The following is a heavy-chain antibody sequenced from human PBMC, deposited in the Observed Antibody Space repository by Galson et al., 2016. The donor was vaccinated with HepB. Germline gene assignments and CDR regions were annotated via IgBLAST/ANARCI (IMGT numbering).Heavy chain of an antibody. J-gene: IGHJ2*01. CDR3: ARGAARPGDWYFDL. V-gene: IGHV3-13*04. CDR2: IGTAGDT. Sequence: SLRLSCAASGFTFSSYDTHWVRQATGKGLEWVSTIGTAGDTYYPGSVKGRFTLSRENAKNSLYLQMNSRRAGDTAVYYCARGAARPGDWYFDLWGRGTLVTVSS. CDR1: GFTFSSYD. D-gene: IGHD6-6*01.